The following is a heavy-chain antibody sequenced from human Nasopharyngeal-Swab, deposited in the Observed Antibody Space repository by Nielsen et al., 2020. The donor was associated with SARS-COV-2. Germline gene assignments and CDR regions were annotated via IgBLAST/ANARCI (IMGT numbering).Heavy chain of an antibody. J-gene: IGHJ4*02. Sequence: GGTLRLTCAASGFTFSDSAIHWVRQASGKGLEWVGRIRSKGNNYATAYAASVKGRFTIFRDDPTNTAFLQMNSLKTEDTAVYYCTRCGGGCYSGRDYWCQGTLVTVSS. CDR2: IRSKGNNYAT. CDR1: GFTFSDSA. CDR3: TRCGGGCYSGRDY. V-gene: IGHV3-73*01. D-gene: IGHD2-15*01.